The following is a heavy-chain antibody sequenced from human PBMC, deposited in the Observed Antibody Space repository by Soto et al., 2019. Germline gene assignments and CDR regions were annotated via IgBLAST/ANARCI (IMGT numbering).Heavy chain of an antibody. CDR1: GGSISSFY. CDR2: IYDSGST. Sequence: PSETLSLTCTVSGGSISSFYWSWIRQPPGKGLEWIGYIYDSGSTNYNPSLKSRVTISVDTSKNQFSLKLTSVTAADTAVYYCEAPPRYWGQGTLVTVS. J-gene: IGHJ4*02. CDR3: EAPPRY. V-gene: IGHV4-59*01. D-gene: IGHD6-6*01.